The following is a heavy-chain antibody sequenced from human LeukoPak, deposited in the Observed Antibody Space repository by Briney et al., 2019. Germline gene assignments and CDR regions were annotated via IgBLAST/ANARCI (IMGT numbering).Heavy chain of an antibody. Sequence: GGSLRLSCAASGFTFSSYAMSWVRQAPGQGLVWVSRINSDGSSTNYADSVKGRFTISRDNAKNTLYLQMNSLRAEDTAVYYCARGRNYGGDYFDYWGQGTLVTVSS. CDR3: ARGRNYGGDYFDY. CDR2: INSDGSST. J-gene: IGHJ4*02. D-gene: IGHD1-7*01. CDR1: GFTFSSYA. V-gene: IGHV3-74*01.